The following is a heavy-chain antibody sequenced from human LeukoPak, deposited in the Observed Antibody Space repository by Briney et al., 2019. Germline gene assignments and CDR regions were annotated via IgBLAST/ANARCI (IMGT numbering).Heavy chain of an antibody. D-gene: IGHD4-17*01. J-gene: IGHJ4*02. CDR2: INPNSGGT. CDR3: ATLYGDYVRSDY. CDR1: GYTFTGYY. Sequence: AASVKVSCQASGYTFTGYYMHWVRQAPGQGLEWMGWINPNSGGTNYAQKFQGRVIMTRDTSISTAYMELSRLRSDDTAVYYCATLYGDYVRSDYWGQGTLVTVSS. V-gene: IGHV1-2*02.